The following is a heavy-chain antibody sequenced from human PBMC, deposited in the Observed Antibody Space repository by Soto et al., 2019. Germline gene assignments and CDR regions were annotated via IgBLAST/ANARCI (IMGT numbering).Heavy chain of an antibody. D-gene: IGHD5-18*01. CDR1: GGSISSYY. Sequence: QVQLQESGPGLVKPSETLSLTCTVSGGSISSYYWSWIRQPPGKGLEWIGYIYYSGSTNNNPSLKSRVTISVDTSKTQFSLRLSSVTAADTDVYYCARRYGSCFDYWGQGTLVTVSS. V-gene: IGHV4-59*08. CDR3: ARRYGSCFDY. CDR2: IYYSGST. J-gene: IGHJ4*02.